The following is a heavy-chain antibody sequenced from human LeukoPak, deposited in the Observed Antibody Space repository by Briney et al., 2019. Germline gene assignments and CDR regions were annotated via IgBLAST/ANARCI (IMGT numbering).Heavy chain of an antibody. CDR3: ARDRGSRLVLYDY. CDR2: ICYSGST. Sequence: SETLSLTCTVSGGSISSSSYYWGWIRQPPGKGLEWIGSICYSGSTYYNPSLKSRVTISVDTSKNQFSLKLSSVTAADTAVYYCARDRGSRLVLYDYWGQGTLVTVSS. D-gene: IGHD2-15*01. V-gene: IGHV4-39*07. J-gene: IGHJ4*02. CDR1: GGSISSSSYY.